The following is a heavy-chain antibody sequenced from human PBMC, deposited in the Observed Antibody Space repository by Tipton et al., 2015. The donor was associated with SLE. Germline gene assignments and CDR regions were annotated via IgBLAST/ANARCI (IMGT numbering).Heavy chain of an antibody. J-gene: IGHJ4*02. CDR1: GGSITSYY. V-gene: IGHV4-59*01. CDR2: FDYGGST. Sequence: TLSLTCIVSGGSITSYYWTWIRQSPGKGLEWIGHFDYGGSTNNNPSLKSRVSILADTSKNQFSLKLTSVTTADTAVYFCARLREGIDSWGQGILVSVAS. CDR3: ARLREGIDS.